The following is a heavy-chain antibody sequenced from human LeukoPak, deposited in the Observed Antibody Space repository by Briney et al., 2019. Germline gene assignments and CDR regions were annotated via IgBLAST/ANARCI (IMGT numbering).Heavy chain of an antibody. Sequence: PSETLSLTCAVYGGSFSGYYWSWIRQPPGKGLEWIGEINHSGSTNYNPSLKSRVTISVDTSKNQFSLKLSSVTAADTAVYYCARRQALNFDYWGQGTLVTVSS. CDR3: ARRQALNFDY. V-gene: IGHV4-34*01. CDR2: INHSGST. D-gene: IGHD6-19*01. J-gene: IGHJ4*02. CDR1: GGSFSGYY.